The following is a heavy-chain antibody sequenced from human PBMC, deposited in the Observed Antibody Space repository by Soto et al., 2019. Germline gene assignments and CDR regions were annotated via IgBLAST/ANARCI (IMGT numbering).Heavy chain of an antibody. CDR2: IDPSGGST. CDR1: GYTFTSYY. CDR3: ARDREGGYSYGSFQH. Sequence: GASVKVSRKASGYTFTSYYMHWVRQAPGQGLEWMGIIDPSGGSTSYAQKFQGRVTMTRDTSTSTVYMELSSLRSEDTAVYYCARDREGGYSYGSFQHWGQGTLVTVSS. J-gene: IGHJ1*01. V-gene: IGHV1-46*03. D-gene: IGHD5-18*01.